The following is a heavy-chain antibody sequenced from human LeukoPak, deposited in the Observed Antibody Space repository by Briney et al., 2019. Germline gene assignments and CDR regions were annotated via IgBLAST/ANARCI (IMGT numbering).Heavy chain of an antibody. CDR3: ARDVNYYDSSGYYYAYFDY. CDR1: GGTFISYA. CDR2: IIPIFGTA. D-gene: IGHD3-22*01. Sequence: SVKVSCKASGGTFISYAISWVRQAPGQGLEWMGRIIPIFGTANYAQKFQGRVTITTDESTSTAYMELSSLRSEDTAVYYCARDVNYYDSSGYYYAYFDYWGQGTLVTVSS. V-gene: IGHV1-69*05. J-gene: IGHJ4*02.